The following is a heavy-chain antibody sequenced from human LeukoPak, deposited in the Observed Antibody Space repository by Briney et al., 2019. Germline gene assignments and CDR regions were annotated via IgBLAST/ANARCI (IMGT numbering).Heavy chain of an antibody. CDR2: ISWNSGSI. V-gene: IGHV3-9*01. J-gene: IGHJ6*02. Sequence: GRSLRLSCAASGFTFDDYAMHWVRQAPGKGLEWVSGISWNSGSIGYADSVKGRFTISRDNAKNSLYLQMNSLRAEDTALYYCAKFPNSWGGSSKTLTVPKLDGDFPLYGMDVWGQGTTVTVSS. D-gene: IGHD2-15*01. CDR1: GFTFDDYA. CDR3: AKFPNSWGGSSKTLTVPKLDGDFPLYGMDV.